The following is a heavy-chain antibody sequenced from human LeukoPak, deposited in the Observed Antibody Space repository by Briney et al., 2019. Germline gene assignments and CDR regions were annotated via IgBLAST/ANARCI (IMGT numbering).Heavy chain of an antibody. D-gene: IGHD3-22*01. V-gene: IGHV1-8*01. Sequence: ASVKDSCKASGYTFTSYDINWVRQATGQGLEWMGWMNPNSGNTGYAQKFQGRVTMTRNTSISTAYMELSSLRSEDTAVYYCARAGSGYYYYYMDVWGKGTTVTVSS. CDR2: MNPNSGNT. CDR1: GYTFTSYD. CDR3: ARAGSGYYYYYMDV. J-gene: IGHJ6*03.